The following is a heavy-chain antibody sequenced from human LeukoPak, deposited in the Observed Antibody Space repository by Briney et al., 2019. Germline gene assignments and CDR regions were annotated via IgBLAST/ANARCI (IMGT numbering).Heavy chain of an antibody. CDR1: GFTLSSYA. Sequence: GGSLRLSCATSGFTLSSYAMSWVRQAPGKGLEWVLGISGSGGSTYYADSVKGRFTISRDNSKNTLYLQMNSLRAEDTAVYYCAKERPWELDYWGQGTLVTVSS. CDR3: AKERPWELDY. V-gene: IGHV3-23*01. CDR2: ISGSGGST. D-gene: IGHD1-26*01. J-gene: IGHJ4*02.